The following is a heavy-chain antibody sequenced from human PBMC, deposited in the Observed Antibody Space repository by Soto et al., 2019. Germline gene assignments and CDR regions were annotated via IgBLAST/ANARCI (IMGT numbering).Heavy chain of an antibody. CDR3: ARSAYCGGDCYSSYYYYGMDV. J-gene: IGHJ6*02. D-gene: IGHD2-21*02. CDR1: GGSISSSNW. Sequence: PSETLSLTCAVSGGSISSSNWWSWVRQPPGKGLEWIGEIYHSGSTNYNPSLKSRVTISVDKSKNQFSLKLSSVTAADTAVYYCARSAYCGGDCYSSYYYYGMDVWGQGTTVTVSS. CDR2: IYHSGST. V-gene: IGHV4-4*02.